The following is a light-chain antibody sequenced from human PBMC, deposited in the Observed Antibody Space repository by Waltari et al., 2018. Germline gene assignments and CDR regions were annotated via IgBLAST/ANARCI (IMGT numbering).Light chain of an antibody. CDR3: CSFAGGFTWV. CDR1: SSAVGGHNY. Sequence: QSALTQPRSMSGSPGQAVTISCSGTSSAVGGHNYVTWYQQHPGKAPKLVIYDVNNRPSGVPERFSGSKSGNTASLTISGLQSEDEADYYCCSFAGGFTWVFGEGTRLTVL. CDR2: DVN. J-gene: IGLJ3*02. V-gene: IGLV2-11*01.